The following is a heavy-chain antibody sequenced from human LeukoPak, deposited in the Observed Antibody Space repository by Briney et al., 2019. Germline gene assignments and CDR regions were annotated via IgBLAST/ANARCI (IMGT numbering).Heavy chain of an antibody. V-gene: IGHV3-21*01. Sequence: GGSLRLSCAASGFTFSSYSMNWVRQAPGKGLEWVSSISSSSSYICYADSVKGRFTISRDNAKNSLYLQMNSLRAEDTAVYYCAREGGNGDYVRFGWQIKKDDAFDIWGQGTMVTVSS. CDR2: ISSSSSYI. CDR3: AREGGNGDYVRFGWQIKKDDAFDI. J-gene: IGHJ3*02. D-gene: IGHD4-17*01. CDR1: GFTFSSYS.